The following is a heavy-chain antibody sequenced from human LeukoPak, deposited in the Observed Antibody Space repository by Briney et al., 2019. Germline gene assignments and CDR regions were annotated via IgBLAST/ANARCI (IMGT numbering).Heavy chain of an antibody. CDR3: ARAPYYDFWSGYPPDY. CDR2: INSDGSST. V-gene: IGHV3-74*01. D-gene: IGHD3-3*01. Sequence: QPGGSLRLSCAASGFTFRSYWMHWVRQAPGKGLVWVSRINSDGSSTNYADSVKGRFTISRDNAKNTLYLQMNSLRAEDTAVHYCARAPYYDFWSGYPPDYWGQGTLDTVSS. CDR1: GFTFRSYW. J-gene: IGHJ4*02.